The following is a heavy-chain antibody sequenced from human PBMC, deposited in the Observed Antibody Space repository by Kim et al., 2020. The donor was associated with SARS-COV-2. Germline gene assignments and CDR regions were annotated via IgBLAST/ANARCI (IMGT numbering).Heavy chain of an antibody. D-gene: IGHD3-9*01. J-gene: IGHJ4*02. CDR2: ISYDGSNK. Sequence: GGSLRLSCAASGFTFSSYGMHWVRQAPGKGLEWVAVISYDGSNKYYADSVKGRFTISRDNSKNTLDLQMNSLRAEDTAVYYCAKVKEAEYFDWPYFDYWGQGTLVTVSS. V-gene: IGHV3-30*18. CDR3: AKVKEAEYFDWPYFDY. CDR1: GFTFSSYG.